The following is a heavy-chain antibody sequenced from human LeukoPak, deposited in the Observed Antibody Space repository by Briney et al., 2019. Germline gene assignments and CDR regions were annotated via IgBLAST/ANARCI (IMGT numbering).Heavy chain of an antibody. CDR2: INPNSGGT. V-gene: IGHV1-2*02. CDR1: GYTFTGYY. CDR3: ARGDWYSGSYPHCDY. D-gene: IGHD1-26*01. Sequence: ASVKVSCKASGYTFTGYYLHWVRQAPGQGLEWMGWINPNSGGTNYAQNFQGRVTMTRDTSISTAYMKLSRLRSDDTAVYYCARGDWYSGSYPHCDYWGQGTLVTVSS. J-gene: IGHJ4*02.